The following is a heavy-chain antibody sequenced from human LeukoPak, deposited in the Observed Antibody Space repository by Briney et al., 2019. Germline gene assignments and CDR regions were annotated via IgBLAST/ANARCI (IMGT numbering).Heavy chain of an antibody. V-gene: IGHV1-69*01. J-gene: IGHJ6*03. Sequence: SVKVSCKASGGTSSSYAISWVRQAPGQGLEWMGGIIPIFGTANYAQKFQGRVTITADESTSTAYMELSSLRSEDTAVYYCARDVTDSLPWYYYMDVWGKGTTVTVSS. D-gene: IGHD5-18*01. CDR3: ARDVTDSLPWYYYMDV. CDR2: IIPIFGTA. CDR1: GGTSSSYA.